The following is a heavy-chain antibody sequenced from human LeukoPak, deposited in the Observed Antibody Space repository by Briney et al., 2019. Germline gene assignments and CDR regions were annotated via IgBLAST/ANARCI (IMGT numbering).Heavy chain of an antibody. CDR1: GGSISSSSYF. D-gene: IGHD3-3*01. CDR2: VHYSGST. Sequence: GSLRLSCSVSGGSISSSSYFWGWIRQPPGRGLEWIASVHYSGSTYYNPSLNSRVTISVDTSKNQFSLTLSSVTAADTAVYYCARLYFSRNVFIPARWDYWGQGTLVTVSS. J-gene: IGHJ4*02. CDR3: ARLYFSRNVFIPARWDY. V-gene: IGHV4-39*01.